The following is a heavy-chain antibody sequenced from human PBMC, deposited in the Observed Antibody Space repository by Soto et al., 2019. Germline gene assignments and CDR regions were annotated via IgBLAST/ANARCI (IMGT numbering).Heavy chain of an antibody. D-gene: IGHD4-17*01. CDR1: GGSISSYY. Sequence: QVQLQESGPGLVKPSETLSLTCTVSGGSISSYYWSWIRQPPGKGVEWIGYIYYSGSTNYNPSLKSRVTISVDTSKNQFSLKLSSVTTADTAVYYCARLQTTVTNVEGYYYYMDVWGKGTTVTVSS. V-gene: IGHV4-59*08. CDR3: ARLQTTVTNVEGYYYYMDV. J-gene: IGHJ6*03. CDR2: IYYSGST.